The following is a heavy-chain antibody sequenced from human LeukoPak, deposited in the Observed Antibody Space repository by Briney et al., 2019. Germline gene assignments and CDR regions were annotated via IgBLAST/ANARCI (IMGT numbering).Heavy chain of an antibody. J-gene: IGHJ4*02. CDR3: ARTRGSHISMAYLDY. Sequence: ASVKVSCKASGYTFTGYYMHWVRQAPGQGLEWMGWINPNSGGTNYAQKFQGRVTMTRDTSISTAYMELSRLRSDDTAVYYCARTRGSHISMAYLDYWGQGTLVTVSS. V-gene: IGHV1-2*02. CDR1: GYTFTGYY. CDR2: INPNSGGT. D-gene: IGHD2/OR15-2a*01.